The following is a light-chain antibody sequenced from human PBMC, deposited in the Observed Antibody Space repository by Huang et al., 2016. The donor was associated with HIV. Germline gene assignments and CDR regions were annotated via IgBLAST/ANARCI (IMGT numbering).Light chain of an antibody. CDR1: QSASNY. Sequence: EIVLTQSPATLSLSPGERATLSCRSSQSASNYLACYHQKPGQAPRLLSYDASKCATGIPARFSGSGSGTDFTLTISSLGPEDFAVYYCQQRSNWPRTITFGQGTRLEIK. V-gene: IGKV3-11*01. J-gene: IGKJ5*01. CDR3: QQRSNWPRTIT. CDR2: DAS.